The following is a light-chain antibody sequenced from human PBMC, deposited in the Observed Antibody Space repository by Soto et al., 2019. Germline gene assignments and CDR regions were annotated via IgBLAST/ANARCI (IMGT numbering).Light chain of an antibody. V-gene: IGLV2-8*01. CDR2: EVN. CDR1: SSDVGGYNY. J-gene: IGLJ3*02. Sequence: QSALTQPPSASGSPGQSVTISCTGTSSDVGGYNYVSWFQQHPGKAPKLMIYEVNKRPSGVPDRFSGSKSGNTASLTVSGLQAEDETHYYCASYAGSNNLLFGGGTKVTVL. CDR3: ASYAGSNNLL.